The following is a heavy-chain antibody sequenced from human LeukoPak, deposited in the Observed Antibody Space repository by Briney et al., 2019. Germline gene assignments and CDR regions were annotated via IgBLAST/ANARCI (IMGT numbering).Heavy chain of an antibody. CDR3: ARALSWTTESYYYMDV. Sequence: GGSVKVSCTASGYTFTSYDINWVRQATGQGLEWMGWMNPNSGNTGYAQKFQGRVTMTKNNSITTAYMDLSSLRSEDTAVYYCARALSWTTESYYYMDVWGKGTTVTVSS. D-gene: IGHD3/OR15-3a*01. CDR1: GYTFTSYD. V-gene: IGHV1-8*01. CDR2: MNPNSGNT. J-gene: IGHJ6*03.